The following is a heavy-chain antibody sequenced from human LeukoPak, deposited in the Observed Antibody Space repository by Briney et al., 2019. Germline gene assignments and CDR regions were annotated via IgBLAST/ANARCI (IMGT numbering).Heavy chain of an antibody. V-gene: IGHV3-23*01. D-gene: IGHD3-3*01. Sequence: GGSLRLSCAASGFTFSSYTMSWVRQAPGKGLEWVSTITTSDGNTYYADSVKGRFTISRDNSKNTLYLQMNSLRAEDTAVYYCAKDVPTYYDFWSGYYGGNYFDYWGQGTLVTVSS. CDR2: ITTSDGNT. CDR1: GFTFSSYT. J-gene: IGHJ4*02. CDR3: AKDVPTYYDFWSGYYGGNYFDY.